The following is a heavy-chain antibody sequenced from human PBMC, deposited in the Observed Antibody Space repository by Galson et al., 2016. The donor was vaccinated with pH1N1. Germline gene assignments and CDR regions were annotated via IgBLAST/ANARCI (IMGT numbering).Heavy chain of an antibody. CDR1: GFTFSSYS. CDR2: ISSNGADT. D-gene: IGHD5-12*01. V-gene: IGHV3-21*04. Sequence: SLRLSCAASGFTFSSYSMNWVRQAPGKGLEWVASISSNGADTYYRDSMKGRFTISRDSAESSVYLQMNSLRVEDTAVYYCARLKWPGMGSDYWGQGTVVTVSS. CDR3: ARLKWPGMGSDY. J-gene: IGHJ4*02.